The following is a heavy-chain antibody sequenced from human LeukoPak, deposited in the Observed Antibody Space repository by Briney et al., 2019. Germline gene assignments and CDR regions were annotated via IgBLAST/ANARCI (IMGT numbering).Heavy chain of an antibody. D-gene: IGHD3-16*02. V-gene: IGHV4-59*01. CDR2: IYYSGST. J-gene: IGHJ4*02. CDR1: GGSMNTYY. CDR3: ARGGLGSSRGDYFGH. Sequence: SEPLSLTCTVWGGSMNTYYWICVREPPGKALEWIGYIYYSGSTNYNPFLKSRVTISIDTSKNQFSLKLSTVTAADTAVYYCARGGLGSSRGDYFGHWGQGTLVTVSS.